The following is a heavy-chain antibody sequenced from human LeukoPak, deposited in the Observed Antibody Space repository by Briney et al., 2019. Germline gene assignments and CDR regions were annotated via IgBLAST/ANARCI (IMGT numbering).Heavy chain of an antibody. CDR3: ARIRHVDTAIIDY. J-gene: IGHJ4*02. V-gene: IGHV2-70*11. D-gene: IGHD5-18*01. CDR1: GFSLSTRGIW. Sequence: GPALVKPTQTLTLTCTSSGFSLSTRGIWVSWNRQPPVKAMEWLARNDWDDDKYYSTSLKTRLPISTDSSKNQVVLRMTNMDPVDTAAYYCARIRHVDTAIIDYWGQGTLVTVSS. CDR2: NDWDDDK.